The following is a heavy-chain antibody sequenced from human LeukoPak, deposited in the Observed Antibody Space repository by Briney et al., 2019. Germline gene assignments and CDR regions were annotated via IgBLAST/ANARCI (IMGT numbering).Heavy chain of an antibody. J-gene: IGHJ6*03. CDR1: GFTFSSYA. CDR3: AKGSKEVLFTRDHYMDV. D-gene: IGHD3-3*01. V-gene: IGHV3-30*02. Sequence: GGSLRLSCAASGFTFSSYAMHWVRQAPGKGLEWVTFIRYDGSNKYYADSVKGRFTISRDNSKNTLYLQMNSLRAEDTAVYYCAKGSKEVLFTRDHYMDVWGKGTTVAISS. CDR2: IRYDGSNK.